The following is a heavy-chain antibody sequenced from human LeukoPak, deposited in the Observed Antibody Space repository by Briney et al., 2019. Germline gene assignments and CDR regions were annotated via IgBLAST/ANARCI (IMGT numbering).Heavy chain of an antibody. J-gene: IGHJ6*02. V-gene: IGHV3-74*01. D-gene: IGHD5-18*01. CDR2: INSDGSIT. Sequence: GGSLRLSCAASGFTFTTYWMHWVRQAPGKGLVRVSHINSDGSITSYADSVKGRFTISRDNAKNTLYLQMNSLRAEDTAVYYCARDAVDTANAVWGQGTTVTVSS. CDR3: ARDAVDTANAV. CDR1: GFTFTTYW.